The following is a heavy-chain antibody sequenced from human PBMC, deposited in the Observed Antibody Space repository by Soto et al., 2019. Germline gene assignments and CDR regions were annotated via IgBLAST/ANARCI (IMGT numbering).Heavy chain of an antibody. Sequence: EGWLRRSCSSSRCTPNSNNRSWVRRAPGKGLEWGSVIYSGGSTYYADSVKGRFTISRHNSKNTPYLQMTSLRAEDTAVYYCAREWSDSSGSLGYWGQGTLVTVSS. J-gene: IGHJ4*02. CDR1: RCTPNSNN. V-gene: IGHV3-53*04. D-gene: IGHD3-22*01. CDR3: AREWSDSSGSLGY. CDR2: IYSGGST.